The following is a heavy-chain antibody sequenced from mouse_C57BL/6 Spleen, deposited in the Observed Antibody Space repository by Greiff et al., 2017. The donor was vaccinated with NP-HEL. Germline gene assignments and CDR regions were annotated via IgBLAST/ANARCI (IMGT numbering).Heavy chain of an antibody. J-gene: IGHJ3*01. V-gene: IGHV2-3*01. D-gene: IGHD3-3*01. CDR1: GFSLPSSG. CDR3: AKRGDVGGLAY. CDR2: LWGYGCT. Sequence: QVQLKESGPGLVAPSQSLSITCTVSGFSLPSSGVSWVRPPPGTGLDWLGVLWGYGCTNYPSALISRLSLSKDNSKSQVFLKLNSLQTDDTATYYCAKRGDVGGLAYWGQGTLVTVSA.